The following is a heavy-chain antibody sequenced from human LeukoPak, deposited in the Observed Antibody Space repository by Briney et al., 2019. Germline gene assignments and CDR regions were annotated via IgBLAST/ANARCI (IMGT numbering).Heavy chain of an antibody. CDR2: IKQDGGEK. Sequence: GGSLRLPRAASGFTFSSYWMSWVRQAPGKGPEWVANIKQDGGEKYYVGSVKGRFTVSRDNAKNSLYLQMNSLRAEDTAVYYCAREWNYYGSGIMDVWGKGTTVTVSS. V-gene: IGHV3-7*01. CDR3: AREWNYYGSGIMDV. CDR1: GFTFSSYW. D-gene: IGHD3-10*01. J-gene: IGHJ6*04.